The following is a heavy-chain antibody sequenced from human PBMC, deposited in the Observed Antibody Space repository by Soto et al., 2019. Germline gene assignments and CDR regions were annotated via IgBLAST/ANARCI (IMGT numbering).Heavy chain of an antibody. V-gene: IGHV4-31*03. D-gene: IGHD3-10*01. J-gene: IGHJ5*02. Sequence: QVQLQESGPGLVKPSQTLSLTCTVSGGSISSGGYYWSWIHQHPGKGLEWIGYIYYSGSTYYNPSLKGRVTISVDPSKNQFSLKLSSVTAADTAVYYCARDRGVLWFGELLPEYNWFDPWGQGTLVTVSS. CDR3: ARDRGVLWFGELLPEYNWFDP. CDR2: IYYSGST. CDR1: GGSISSGGYY.